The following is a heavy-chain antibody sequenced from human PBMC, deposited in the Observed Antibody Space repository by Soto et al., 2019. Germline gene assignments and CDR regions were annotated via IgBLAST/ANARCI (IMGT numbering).Heavy chain of an antibody. V-gene: IGHV3-43*01. Sequence: GGSLRLSCAASGFTFDDYTMHWVRQAPGKGLEWVSLISWDGGSTYYADSVKGRFTISRDNSKNSLYLQMNSLRTEDTALYYCAKGGYYYYGMDVWGQGTTVTVSS. CDR3: AKGGYYYYGMDV. D-gene: IGHD3-16*01. CDR2: ISWDGGST. CDR1: GFTFDDYT. J-gene: IGHJ6*02.